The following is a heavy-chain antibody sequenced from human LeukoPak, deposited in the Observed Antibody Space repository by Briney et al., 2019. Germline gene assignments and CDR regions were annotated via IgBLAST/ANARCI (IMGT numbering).Heavy chain of an antibody. CDR1: GGSFSGYY. CDR3: ARGIAVAVDY. V-gene: IGHV4-34*01. Sequence: KPSETLSLTCAVYGGSFSGYYWSWIRQPPGKGLEWIGEINHSGSTNYNPSLKSRVTTSVDTSKNQFSLKLSSVTAADTAVYYCARGIAVAVDYWGQGTLVTVSS. CDR2: INHSGST. J-gene: IGHJ4*02. D-gene: IGHD6-19*01.